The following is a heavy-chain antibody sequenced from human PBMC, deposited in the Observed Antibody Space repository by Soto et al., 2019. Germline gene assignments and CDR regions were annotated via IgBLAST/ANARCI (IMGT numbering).Heavy chain of an antibody. CDR3: ATAGRYYYDSSGYDY. D-gene: IGHD3-22*01. CDR1: GGSISSYY. CDR2: IYYSGST. Sequence: SETLSLTCTVSGGSISSYYWSWIRQPPGKGLEWIGYIYYSGSTNYNPSLKSRVTISVDTSKNQFSLKLSSVTAADTAVYYCATAGRYYYDSSGYDYWGQRTLVTVSS. J-gene: IGHJ4*02. V-gene: IGHV4-59*01.